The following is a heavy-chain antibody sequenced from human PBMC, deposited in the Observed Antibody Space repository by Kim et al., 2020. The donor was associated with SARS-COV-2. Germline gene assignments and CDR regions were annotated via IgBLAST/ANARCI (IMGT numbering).Heavy chain of an antibody. CDR3: ARRGDTSGYYSQ. CDR2: IYPGDSDT. CDR1: GYTFGNYW. V-gene: IGHV5-51*01. D-gene: IGHD3-22*01. J-gene: IGHJ4*02. Sequence: GESLKISCKGSGYTFGNYWIAWVRQMPGKGLEWMGIIYPGDSDTRYSPSFQGQVTISADKPISTPFLQGRSLKTSDTARYFCARRGDTSGYYSQWGQRTLVT.